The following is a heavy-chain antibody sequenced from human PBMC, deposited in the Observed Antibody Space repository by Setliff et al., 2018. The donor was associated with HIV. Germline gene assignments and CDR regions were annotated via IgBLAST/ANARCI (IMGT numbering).Heavy chain of an antibody. CDR2: IYYSGST. CDR1: GGSISSNY. CDR3: ARTISLFPGIAAAQPWSYYYYMDV. D-gene: IGHD6-13*01. J-gene: IGHJ6*03. V-gene: IGHV4-59*08. Sequence: PSETLSLTCTVSGGSISSNYWSWIRQPPGKGLAWIGYIYYSGSTDYNPSLKSRVTISIDTSKNQFSLNLRSVTDADTAVYYCARTISLFPGIAAAQPWSYYYYMDVWGKGTTVTVSS.